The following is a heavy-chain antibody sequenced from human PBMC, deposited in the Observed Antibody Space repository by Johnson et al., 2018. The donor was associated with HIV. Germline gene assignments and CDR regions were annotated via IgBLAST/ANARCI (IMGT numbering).Heavy chain of an antibody. CDR2: IRYDGRNK. CDR1: GFTFDYHD. J-gene: IGHJ3*02. D-gene: IGHD3-22*01. Sequence: VQVLESGGGVARPGGSLRLSCAASGFTFDYHDMNWVRQAPGKGLEWVAFIRYDGRNKYYADSVKGRFTISRDDSKNTLYLQMNSLRAGDKAVYYCARAQEGINYYDSSGYRMFGAFDIWGQGTMVTVSS. V-gene: IGHV3-30*02. CDR3: ARAQEGINYYDSSGYRMFGAFDI.